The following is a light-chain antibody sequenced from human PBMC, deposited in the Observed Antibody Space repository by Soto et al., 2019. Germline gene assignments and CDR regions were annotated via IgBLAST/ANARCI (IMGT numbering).Light chain of an antibody. CDR1: QSISSW. J-gene: IGKJ1*01. CDR3: HQYNTYLWT. Sequence: DIQMTQSPSILSASVGDRVTITCRASQSISSWLAWYQQKPGKAPKLLIYDASSLESGVPSRFSGSGSGTEFTLTISSLQPDDFATYYCHQYNTYLWTFGQGTKVDIK. CDR2: DAS. V-gene: IGKV1-5*01.